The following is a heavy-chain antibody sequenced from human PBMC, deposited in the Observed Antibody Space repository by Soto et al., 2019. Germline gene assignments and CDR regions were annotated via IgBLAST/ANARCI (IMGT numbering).Heavy chain of an antibody. CDR3: ARGSGTYVFFDY. D-gene: IGHD3-10*01. CDR2: INPSGGST. V-gene: IGHV1-46*01. CDR1: GYIFTNYY. Sequence: GASVKVSCKASGYIFTNYYMHWVRQAPGQGPEWMGLINPSGGSTTYAQKFQGRVTMTRDTSTTTVYMELSSLRSEDTAVYYCARGSGTYVFFDYWGQGTLVTVSS. J-gene: IGHJ4*02.